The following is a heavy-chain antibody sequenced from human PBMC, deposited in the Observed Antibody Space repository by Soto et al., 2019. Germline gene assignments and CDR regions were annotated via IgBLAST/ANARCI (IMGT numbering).Heavy chain of an antibody. V-gene: IGHV3-33*01. D-gene: IGHD3-16*01. CDR2: IWHDGGNK. Sequence: GGSLRLSCAASGFTFSSYGMHWVRQAPGKGLEWVAFIWHDGGNKFYAESVKGRFTISRDNSKNTLYLQMTSLSSEDTAMYYCARDGDVNTGFGKDYWGQGTLVTVSS. CDR1: GFTFSSYG. CDR3: ARDGDVNTGFGKDY. J-gene: IGHJ4*02.